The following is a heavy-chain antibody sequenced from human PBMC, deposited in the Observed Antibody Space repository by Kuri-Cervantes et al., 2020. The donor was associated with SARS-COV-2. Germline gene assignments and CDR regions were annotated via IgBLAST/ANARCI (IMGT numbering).Heavy chain of an antibody. CDR3: ARPYCSSTSCYTEDPYYCGMDV. D-gene: IGHD2-2*02. J-gene: IGHJ6*02. V-gene: IGHV1-69*13. Sequence: SVKVSCKASGGTFSSYAISWVRQAPGQGLEWMGGIIPIFGTANYAQKFQGRVTITADESTSTAYMELSSLRSEDTAVYYCARPYCSSTSCYTEDPYYCGMDVWGQGTTVTVSS. CDR2: IIPIFGTA. CDR1: GGTFSSYA.